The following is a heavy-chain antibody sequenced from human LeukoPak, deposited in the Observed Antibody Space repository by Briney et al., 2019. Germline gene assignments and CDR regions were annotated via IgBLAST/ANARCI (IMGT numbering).Heavy chain of an antibody. CDR1: GGSFSSST. V-gene: IGHV1-69*16. CDR3: ATGVRAIPIYY. D-gene: IGHD2-21*01. CDR2: ILPILGSA. Sequence: GASGKVSCKASGGSFSSSTLSWVRQAPGQGPEWMGGILPILGSATYAQKFQGRVTITTDESTNTAYMELRSLRSDDTAVFYCATGVRAIPIYYWGQGTLVTVSS. J-gene: IGHJ4*02.